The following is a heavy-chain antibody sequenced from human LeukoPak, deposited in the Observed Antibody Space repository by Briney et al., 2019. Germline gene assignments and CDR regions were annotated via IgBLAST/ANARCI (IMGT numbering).Heavy chain of an antibody. CDR1: GGSISSSSYY. CDR2: IYYSGST. Sequence: SETLSLTCTVSGGSISSSSYYWGWIRQPPGKGLEWIGSIYYSGSTYYNPSLKSRVTISVDTSKNQFSLKLSSVTAADTAVYYCARRSIDAYSYGYNYWGQGTLVTVSS. V-gene: IGHV4-39*01. D-gene: IGHD5-18*01. J-gene: IGHJ4*02. CDR3: ARRSIDAYSYGYNY.